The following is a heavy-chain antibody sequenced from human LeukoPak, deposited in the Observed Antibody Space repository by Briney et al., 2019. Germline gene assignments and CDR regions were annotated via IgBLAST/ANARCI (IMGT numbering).Heavy chain of an antibody. Sequence: ASVKVSCKASGYTFTNYGFTWVRQAPGQGLEWMGWISAYNGNTNYAQKFQGRVTVTTDTPTSTAYMELRSLRSDDTAVCYCARASQGGCSGGSCYPAWWGQGALVTVSS. J-gene: IGHJ4*02. CDR3: ARASQGGCSGGSCYPAW. D-gene: IGHD2-15*01. CDR1: GYTFTNYG. CDR2: ISAYNGNT. V-gene: IGHV1-18*01.